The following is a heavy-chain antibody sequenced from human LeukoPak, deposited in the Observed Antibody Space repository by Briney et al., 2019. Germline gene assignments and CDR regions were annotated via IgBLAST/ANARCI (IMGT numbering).Heavy chain of an antibody. CDR2: IYYSGST. V-gene: IGHV4-59*11. J-gene: IGHJ4*02. Sequence: PSETLSLTCTVSGGSISSHYWSWIRQPPGKGLEWIGYIYYSGSTNYNPSLQSRVTISVDPSKNQFSLKLSSVTAADTAVYYCARVGSSSFGYYFDYWGQGTLVTVSS. D-gene: IGHD6-6*01. CDR3: ARVGSSSFGYYFDY. CDR1: GGSISSHY.